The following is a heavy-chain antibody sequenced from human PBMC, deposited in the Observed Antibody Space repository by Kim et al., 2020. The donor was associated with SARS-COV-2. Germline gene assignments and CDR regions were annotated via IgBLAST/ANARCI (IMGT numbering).Heavy chain of an antibody. V-gene: IGHV4-59*13. CDR2: IYYSGST. CDR1: GGSISSYY. D-gene: IGHD2-21*01. Sequence: SETLSLTCTVSGGSISSYYWSWIRQPPGKGLEWIGYIYYSGSTNYNPSLKSRVTISVDTSKNQFSLKLSSVTAADTAVYYCARGSIVPVTYFDYWGQGTLVTVSS. J-gene: IGHJ4*02. CDR3: ARGSIVPVTYFDY.